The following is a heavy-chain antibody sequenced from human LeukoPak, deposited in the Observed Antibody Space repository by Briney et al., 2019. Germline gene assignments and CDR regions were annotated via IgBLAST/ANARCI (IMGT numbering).Heavy chain of an antibody. Sequence: SVKVPCKASGGTFSSYAISWVRQAPGQGLEWMGRIIPILGIANYAQKFQGRVTITADKSTSTAYMELSSLRSEDTAVYYCARSPYDSSYYFDYWGQGTLVTVSS. CDR1: GGTFSSYA. J-gene: IGHJ4*02. V-gene: IGHV1-69*04. D-gene: IGHD3-3*01. CDR2: IIPILGIA. CDR3: ARSPYDSSYYFDY.